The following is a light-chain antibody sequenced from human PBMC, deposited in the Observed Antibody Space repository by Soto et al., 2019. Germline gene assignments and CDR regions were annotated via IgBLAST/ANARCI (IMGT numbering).Light chain of an antibody. Sequence: QTALTQPASVYGSPGQSITISCTGTSSDIGDYNYVSWYQQHPGKAPKLMIYDVSDRPSGVSNRFSGSKSGNTASLTLSGLQAEDEADYYCCSYTSSSTLVFGGGTKLTVL. V-gene: IGLV2-14*01. CDR2: DVS. J-gene: IGLJ2*01. CDR1: SSDIGDYNY. CDR3: CSYTSSSTLV.